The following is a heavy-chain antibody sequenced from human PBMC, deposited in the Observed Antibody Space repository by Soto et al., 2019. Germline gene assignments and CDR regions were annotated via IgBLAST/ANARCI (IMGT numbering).Heavy chain of an antibody. CDR3: ARERDIVLMVYAPTYYYYGMDV. CDR1: GFTFSSYA. CDR2: ISYDGSNK. V-gene: IGHV3-30-3*01. J-gene: IGHJ6*02. Sequence: PGGSLRLSCAASGFTFSSYAMHWVRQAPGKGLEGVAVISYDGSNKYYADYVKGRFTISRDNSKNTLYLQMNSLRAEDTAVYYCARERDIVLMVYAPTYYYYGMDVWGQGTTVTVSS. D-gene: IGHD2-8*01.